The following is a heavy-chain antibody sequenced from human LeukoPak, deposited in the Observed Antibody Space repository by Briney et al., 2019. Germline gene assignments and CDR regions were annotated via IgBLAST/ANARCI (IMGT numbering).Heavy chain of an antibody. CDR3: ARFGYSGWNLEY. CDR1: GFSFRDFW. Sequence: TGGSLRLSCAAAGFSFRDFWMTWVRQAPGKGREGVANINQGGSVKYYVDSVKGRFTISRDDAKSSLYVQMNSLRDEDTAVYYCARFGYSGWNLEYWGQGTLVTVSS. CDR2: INQGGSVK. V-gene: IGHV3-7*01. J-gene: IGHJ4*02. D-gene: IGHD5-12*01.